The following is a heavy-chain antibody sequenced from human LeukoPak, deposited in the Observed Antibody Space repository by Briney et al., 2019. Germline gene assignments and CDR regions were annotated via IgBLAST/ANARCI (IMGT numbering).Heavy chain of an antibody. Sequence: ASVKVSCKASGGTFSSYAISWVRQAPGQGLEWMGGIIPIFGTANYAQKFQGRVTITTDESTSTAYTELSSLRSEDTAVYYCASKADVLLESLGAFDIRGQGTMVTVSS. J-gene: IGHJ3*02. CDR3: ASKADVLLESLGAFDI. CDR2: IIPIFGTA. CDR1: GGTFSSYA. D-gene: IGHD3-10*01. V-gene: IGHV1-69*05.